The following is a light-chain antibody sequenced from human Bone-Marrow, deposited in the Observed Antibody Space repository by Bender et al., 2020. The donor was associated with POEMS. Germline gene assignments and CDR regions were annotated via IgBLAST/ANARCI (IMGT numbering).Light chain of an antibody. CDR3: GAWDSSLSAVV. V-gene: IGLV1-51*01. CDR2: NNN. J-gene: IGLJ3*02. CDR1: SSNIGNNY. Sequence: QSVLTQPPSVFPPPDRKVPFSCPGGSSNIGNNYVSWYHTLRGPAPRLFIYNNNQRPSGIPDRFSGSKSDTSATLGITGLQTGDEADYYCGAWDSSLSAVVFGGGTKLTVL.